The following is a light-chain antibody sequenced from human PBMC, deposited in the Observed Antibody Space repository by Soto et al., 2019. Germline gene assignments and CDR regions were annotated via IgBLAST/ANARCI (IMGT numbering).Light chain of an antibody. V-gene: IGKV3-15*01. CDR2: SAS. CDR1: QSVSSA. CDR3: QQYNNWPRT. J-gene: IGKJ1*01. Sequence: EIVMTQSPATLSVSPGERSTLSCRASQSVSSALAWYHQKPGQAPRLLIYSASTRATGIPARFSGSGSGTEFTLTINSLQSEDFEVYFCQQYNNWPRTFGQGTKVDIK.